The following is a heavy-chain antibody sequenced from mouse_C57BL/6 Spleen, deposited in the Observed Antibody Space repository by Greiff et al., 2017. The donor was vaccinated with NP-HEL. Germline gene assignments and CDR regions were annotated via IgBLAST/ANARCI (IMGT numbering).Heavy chain of an antibody. CDR1: GYTFTDYN. D-gene: IGHD2-3*01. V-gene: IGHV1-22*01. CDR2: INPNNGGT. Sequence: EVQLQQSGPELVKPGASVKMSCQASGYTFTDYNMHWVKQSHGKSLEWIGYINPNNGGTSYNQKFKGKATLTVNKSSSTAYMELRSLTSEDSAVYYCARLDDGYSYFDYWGQGTTLTVSS. CDR3: ARLDDGYSYFDY. J-gene: IGHJ2*01.